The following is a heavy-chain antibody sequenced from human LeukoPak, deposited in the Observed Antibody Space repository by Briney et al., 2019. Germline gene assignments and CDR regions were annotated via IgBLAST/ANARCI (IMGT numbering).Heavy chain of an antibody. D-gene: IGHD5-18*01. Sequence: GGSLRLSCAASGFTVSSSYMSWVRQAPGKGLEWVSVICSGGSTYYADSVKGRFTISRDNSKNTLYLQMNSLRAEDTAVYYCARDLGYTNGWFDPWGQGTLVTVSS. V-gene: IGHV3-53*01. J-gene: IGHJ5*02. CDR3: ARDLGYTNGWFDP. CDR1: GFTVSSSY. CDR2: ICSGGST.